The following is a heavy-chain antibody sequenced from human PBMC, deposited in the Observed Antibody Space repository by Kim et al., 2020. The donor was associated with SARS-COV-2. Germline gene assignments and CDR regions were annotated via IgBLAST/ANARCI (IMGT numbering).Heavy chain of an antibody. D-gene: IGHD3-10*01. CDR1: GFTFTNYN. V-gene: IGHV3-21*01. CDR2: ISSSSTYI. CDR3: ARSPPGSGAPLYIDY. Sequence: GGSLRLSCAASGFTFTNYNMNWVRQAPGKGLEWLASISSSSTYIYYADSAKGRFTISRDTAKTSVYLQMNSLRADDTAVYYCARSPPGSGAPLYIDYWGQGTLVTVSS. J-gene: IGHJ4*02.